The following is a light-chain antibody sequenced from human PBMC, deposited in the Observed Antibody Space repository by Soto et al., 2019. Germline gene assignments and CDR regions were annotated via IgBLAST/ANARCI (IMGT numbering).Light chain of an antibody. CDR2: AAS. V-gene: IGKV3-15*01. CDR1: QSVSSD. J-gene: IGKJ1*01. CDR3: QQYNTWPPWT. Sequence: EIVMTQSPVTLSASSGERVTLSCRASQSVSSDLAWYQQKPGQAPRLLIYAASTRATGIPARFSGSGSGTEFILTISSLQSEDSAVYYCQQYNTWPPWTFGQGTKVEIK.